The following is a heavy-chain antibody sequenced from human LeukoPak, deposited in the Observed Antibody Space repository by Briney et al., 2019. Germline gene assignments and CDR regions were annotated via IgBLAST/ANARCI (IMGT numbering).Heavy chain of an antibody. CDR1: GFTFSSYS. Sequence: GGSLRLSCAASGFTFSSYSMNWVRQAPGKGLEWVSYIISSSSTIYYADSVKGRFTISRDNAKNSLYLQMNSLRAEDTAVYYCARDAQPQYYYDSSGYYYPGYWGQGTLVTVSS. CDR3: ARDAQPQYYYDSSGYYYPGY. V-gene: IGHV3-48*01. J-gene: IGHJ4*02. CDR2: IISSSSTI. D-gene: IGHD3-22*01.